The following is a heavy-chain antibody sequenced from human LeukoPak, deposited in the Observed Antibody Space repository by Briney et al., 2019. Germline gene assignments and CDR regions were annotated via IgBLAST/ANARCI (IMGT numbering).Heavy chain of an antibody. D-gene: IGHD3-16*01. CDR1: GFTFSSYW. V-gene: IGHV3-7*01. CDR3: ARADTIGGRPYAFDI. J-gene: IGHJ3*02. CDR2: IKQDGSEK. Sequence: GGSLRLSCAASGFTFSSYWMSWVRQAPGKGLEWVANIKQDGSEKYYVDSVKGRFTISRDNAKNSLYLQMNSLRAEDTAVYYCARADTIGGRPYAFDIWGKGTMVTVSS.